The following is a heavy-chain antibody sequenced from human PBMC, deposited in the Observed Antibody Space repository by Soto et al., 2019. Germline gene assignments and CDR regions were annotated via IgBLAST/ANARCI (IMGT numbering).Heavy chain of an antibody. CDR1: GGSISSGGYY. V-gene: IGHV4-31*02. Sequence: SETLSLTCTVSGGSISSGGYYWSWIRQHPGKGLEWIGYIYYSGSTYYNQSLKSRVTISVDTSKNQFSLKLSSVTAADTAVYYCARSASSTSCYSIWGKGTTVTVSS. J-gene: IGHJ6*04. CDR2: IYYSGST. D-gene: IGHD2-2*01. CDR3: ARSASSTSCYSI.